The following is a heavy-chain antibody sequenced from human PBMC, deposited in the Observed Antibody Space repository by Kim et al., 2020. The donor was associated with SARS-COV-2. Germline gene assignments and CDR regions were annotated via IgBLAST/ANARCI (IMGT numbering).Heavy chain of an antibody. CDR2: IYHSGST. D-gene: IGHD3-22*01. Sequence: SETLSLTCAVSGGSISSGGYSWSWIRQPPGKGLEWIGHIYHSGSTYYNPSLKSRVTISVDRSKNQFSLKLSSVTAADTAVYYCARVLYYYDSSGYYPGAFDIWGQGTMVTVSS. CDR1: GGSISSGGYS. CDR3: ARVLYYYDSSGYYPGAFDI. J-gene: IGHJ3*02. V-gene: IGHV4-30-2*01.